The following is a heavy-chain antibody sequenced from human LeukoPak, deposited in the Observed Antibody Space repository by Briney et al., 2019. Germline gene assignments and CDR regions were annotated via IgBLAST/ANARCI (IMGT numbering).Heavy chain of an antibody. V-gene: IGHV3-30*18. D-gene: IGHD3-22*01. CDR2: ISYDGSNK. CDR1: GFTFSSYG. J-gene: IGHJ6*02. Sequence: PGGSLRLSCAASGFTFSSYGMHWVRQAPGKGLEWVAVISYDGSNKYYADSVKGRFTISRDNSKNTLYLQMNSLRAEDTVVYYCAKTGGIDYDSSGYLRTPGDYYYYYGMDVWGQGTTVTVSS. CDR3: AKTGGIDYDSSGYLRTPGDYYYYYGMDV.